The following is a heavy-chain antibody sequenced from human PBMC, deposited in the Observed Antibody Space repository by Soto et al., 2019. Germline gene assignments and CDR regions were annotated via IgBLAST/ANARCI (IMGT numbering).Heavy chain of an antibody. V-gene: IGHV3-48*03. D-gene: IGHD3-10*01. CDR3: ARVPYYYGSGSYYNPDY. CDR2: ISDSGGTR. J-gene: IGHJ4*02. Sequence: EAQLVQSGGDLVQPGGSLRLSCAASGFTFSSYEMVWVRKTPGQGLEWVPYISDSGGTRHYADSVKGRFTISRDNAKNSLYLQMDNLRGEDTAVYYCARVPYYYGSGSYYNPDYWGQGTLVTVSS. CDR1: GFTFSSYE.